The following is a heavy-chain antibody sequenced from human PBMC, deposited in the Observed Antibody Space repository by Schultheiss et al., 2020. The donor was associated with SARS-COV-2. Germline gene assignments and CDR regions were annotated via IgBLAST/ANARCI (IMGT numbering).Heavy chain of an antibody. Sequence: GESLKISCAASGFTFSSYGMHWVRQAPGKGLEWVASISSSSTYIYYADSVKGRFTISRDNAKNSLDLQMSSLRAEDTAVYYCARGGGSYYRGDYWGQGTLVTVSS. V-gene: IGHV3-21*01. J-gene: IGHJ4*02. CDR2: ISSSSTYI. D-gene: IGHD1-26*01. CDR3: ARGGGSYYRGDY. CDR1: GFTFSSYG.